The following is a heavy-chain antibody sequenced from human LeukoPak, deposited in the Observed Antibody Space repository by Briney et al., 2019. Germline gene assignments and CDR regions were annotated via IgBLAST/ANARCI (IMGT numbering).Heavy chain of an antibody. CDR3: ASGGIAAAGTRY. J-gene: IGHJ4*02. CDR1: GGSINSGGYY. V-gene: IGHV4-31*03. CDR2: IYYSGST. Sequence: PSETLSLTCTVSGGSINSGGYYWSWIRQHPGKGLEWIGYIYYSGSTYYNPSLKSRVTISVDTSKNQFSLKLSSVTAADTAVYYCASGGIAAAGTRYWGQGTLVTVSS. D-gene: IGHD6-13*01.